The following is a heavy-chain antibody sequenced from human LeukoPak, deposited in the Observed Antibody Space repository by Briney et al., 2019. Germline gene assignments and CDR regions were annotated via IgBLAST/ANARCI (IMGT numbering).Heavy chain of an antibody. Sequence: ASVKVSCKASGYTFTGYYIHWVRQAPGQGLEWMGWINPNSGGTNYAQKFQGRVTMTRDTSISTAYMELSSLRADDTALYYCAKEIWPTVTTPGHTYFDYWGQGTLVTVSS. J-gene: IGHJ4*02. CDR2: INPNSGGT. CDR3: AKEIWPTVTTPGHTYFDY. D-gene: IGHD4-17*01. CDR1: GYTFTGYY. V-gene: IGHV1-2*02.